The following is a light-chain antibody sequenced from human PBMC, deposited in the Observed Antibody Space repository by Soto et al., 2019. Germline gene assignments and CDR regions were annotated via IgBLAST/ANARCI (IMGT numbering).Light chain of an antibody. Sequence: VLTQTPLSLSVTPGQPASISCKSTQSLLHSNGNTYLYWYLQKPGQSPKLLIFEVSKRISGVPDRFSGSGSGTDFTLKISRVEAEDIGVYYCMQSIELPITCGQGTRREI. CDR3: MQSIELPIT. CDR1: QSLLHSNGNTY. V-gene: IGKV2D-29*02. CDR2: EVS. J-gene: IGKJ5*01.